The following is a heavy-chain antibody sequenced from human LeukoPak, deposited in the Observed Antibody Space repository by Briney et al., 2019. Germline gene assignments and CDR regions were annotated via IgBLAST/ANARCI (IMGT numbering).Heavy chain of an antibody. CDR1: GGSISSSSYY. CDR2: IYYSGST. Sequence: TSETLSLTCTVSGGSISSSSYYWGWIRQPPGKGLEWIGSIYYSGSTYYNPSLKSRVTISVDTSKNQFSLKLSSVTAADTAVYYCARHVSSSWADAFDIWGQGTMVIVSS. CDR3: ARHVSSSWADAFDI. J-gene: IGHJ3*02. D-gene: IGHD6-13*01. V-gene: IGHV4-39*01.